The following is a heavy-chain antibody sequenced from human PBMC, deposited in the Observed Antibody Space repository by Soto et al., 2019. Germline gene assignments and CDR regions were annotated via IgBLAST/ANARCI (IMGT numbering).Heavy chain of an antibody. Sequence: VQVVQSGAEVKRPGSSVNVYCKASGGYFNNRQTLNSYPISWVRQAPGQGLEWMGGIIPLFGTTNYAQMFQGRVTITADKSTRKTYLVLNNVTSDDTAVYSCAKSWWGEIYYYYYAMYVWGQWTTVTVSS. CDR3: AKSWWGEIYYYYYAMYV. D-gene: IGHD2-15*01. CDR2: IIPLFGTT. CDR1: GGYFNNRQTLNSYP. V-gene: IGHV1-69*06. J-gene: IGHJ6*02.